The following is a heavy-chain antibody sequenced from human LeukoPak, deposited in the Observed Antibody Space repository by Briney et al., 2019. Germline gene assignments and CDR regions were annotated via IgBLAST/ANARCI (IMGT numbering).Heavy chain of an antibody. CDR2: ISGGGGST. J-gene: IGHJ6*02. V-gene: IGHV3-23*01. D-gene: IGHD6-13*01. Sequence: GGSLRLSCAASAFTFSSYAMNWVRQAPGKGLEWVSGISGGGGSTYYADSVKGRFTISRDSSQNTLYLQMNSLRAEDTAVYYCAKDRGSSSAAYGMDVWGQGTTVTVSS. CDR3: AKDRGSSSAAYGMDV. CDR1: AFTFSSYA.